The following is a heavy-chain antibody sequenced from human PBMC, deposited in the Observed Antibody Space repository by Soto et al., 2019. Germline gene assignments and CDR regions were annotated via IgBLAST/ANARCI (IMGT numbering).Heavy chain of an antibody. CDR2: ISASGIST. CDR1: GFTFRNSG. V-gene: IGHV3-23*01. Sequence: EVQLSESGGDLVQPGGSLRLSCAASGFTFRNSGMSWVRQAPGKGLEWVSAISASGISTYYADSVKGRFTISRDNSKNTLYLQMASLGAEDTDVYYCPNRRDAFDIWGQGTMVTVSS. CDR3: PNRRDAFDI. J-gene: IGHJ3*02.